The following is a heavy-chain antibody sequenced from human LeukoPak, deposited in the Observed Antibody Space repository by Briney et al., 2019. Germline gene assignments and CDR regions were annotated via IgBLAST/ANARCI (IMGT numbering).Heavy chain of an antibody. CDR2: INPNTGDT. CDR1: GYTFTSYY. V-gene: IGHV1-2*02. D-gene: IGHD7-27*01. Sequence: ASMKVSCKASGYTFTSYYIHWVRQAPGQGLEWMGWINPNTGDTNYAQRFQGRVTMTRDMSINTAYMELSRLRSDDTAVYYCARDLHWGPDYWGQGTLVTVSS. J-gene: IGHJ4*02. CDR3: ARDLHWGPDY.